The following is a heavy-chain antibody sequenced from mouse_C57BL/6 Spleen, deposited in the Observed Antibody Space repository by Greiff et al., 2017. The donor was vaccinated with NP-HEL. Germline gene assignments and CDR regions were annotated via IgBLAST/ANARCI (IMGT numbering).Heavy chain of an antibody. CDR3: ARELDYGSSPRFAY. D-gene: IGHD1-1*01. J-gene: IGHJ3*01. CDR2: IHPNSGST. CDR1: GYTFTSYW. Sequence: VQLQQPGAELVKPGASVKLSCKASGYTFTSYWMHWVKQRPGQGLEWIGMIHPNSGSTNYNEKFKSKATLTVDKSSSTAYMQLSSLTSEDSAVYYCARELDYGSSPRFAYWGQGTLVTVSA. V-gene: IGHV1-64*01.